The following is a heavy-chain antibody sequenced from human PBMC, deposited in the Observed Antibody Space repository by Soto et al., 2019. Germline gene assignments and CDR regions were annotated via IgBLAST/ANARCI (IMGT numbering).Heavy chain of an antibody. D-gene: IGHD2-15*01. CDR3: AKEDGVGDYYYYCMDV. CDR1: GFTFSTYG. CDR2: ISYDGSNK. J-gene: IGHJ6*02. Sequence: QVQLVESGGGVVQPGRSLRLSCAASGFTFSTYGMHWVRQAPGKGLEWVAVISYDGSNKYYADSVKGRFTISRENSQNTLYLQMNSLRGEDTAVYYCAKEDGVGDYYYYCMDVWGQGTTVTVSS. V-gene: IGHV3-30*18.